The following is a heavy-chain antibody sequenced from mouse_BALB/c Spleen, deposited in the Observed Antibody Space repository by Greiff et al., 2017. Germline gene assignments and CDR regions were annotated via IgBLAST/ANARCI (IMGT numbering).Heavy chain of an antibody. Sequence: QVQLKQSGPELVKPGASVRISCKASGYTFTSYYIHWVKQRPGQGLEWIGWIYPGNVNTKYNEKFKGKATLTADKSSSTAYMQLSSLTSEDSAVYFCAREDYYGSSYAMDYWGQGTSVTVSS. CDR2: IYPGNVNT. V-gene: IGHV1S56*01. CDR1: GYTFTSYY. CDR3: AREDYYGSSYAMDY. D-gene: IGHD1-1*01. J-gene: IGHJ4*01.